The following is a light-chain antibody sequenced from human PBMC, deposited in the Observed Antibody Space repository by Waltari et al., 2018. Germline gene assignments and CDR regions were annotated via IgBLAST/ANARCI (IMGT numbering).Light chain of an antibody. Sequence: SFVLTQPPSVSVAPGQTARITCGANNIGRQNVHWYQQKSGQAPVLVVYDDSDRPSGIPERFSGSNSGNTATLTISRVEAGDEADFYCQVWDSDSDHPVFGTGTTVTVL. V-gene: IGLV3-21*02. CDR2: DDS. CDR3: QVWDSDSDHPV. J-gene: IGLJ1*01. CDR1: NIGRQN.